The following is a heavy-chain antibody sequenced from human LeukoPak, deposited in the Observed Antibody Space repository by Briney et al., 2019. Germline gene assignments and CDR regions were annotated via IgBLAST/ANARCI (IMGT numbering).Heavy chain of an antibody. CDR3: ARRNAMDV. J-gene: IGHJ6*02. Sequence: GGSLRLSCAASGFTFSNYWMTWVRQAPGKGLEWVANINRDGSERYYVDSVKGRFTISRDDAKSSLYLQMNSLRAEDTAVYYRARRNAMDVWGQGTTVIVFS. CDR1: GFTFSNYW. V-gene: IGHV3-7*03. CDR2: INRDGSER.